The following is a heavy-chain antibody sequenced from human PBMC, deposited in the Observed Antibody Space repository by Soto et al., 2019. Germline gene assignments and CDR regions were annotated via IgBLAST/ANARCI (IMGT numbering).Heavy chain of an antibody. Sequence: ASVKVSCKASGYTFTSYDINWVRQATGQGLEWMGWMNPNSGNTGYAQKFQGRVTMTRNTSISTAYMELSSLRSEDTAVYYCARGVVVRSRHRAGNWFDPWGQGTLVTVSS. V-gene: IGHV1-8*01. CDR3: ARGVVVRSRHRAGNWFDP. J-gene: IGHJ5*02. CDR1: GYTFTSYD. D-gene: IGHD3-16*02. CDR2: MNPNSGNT.